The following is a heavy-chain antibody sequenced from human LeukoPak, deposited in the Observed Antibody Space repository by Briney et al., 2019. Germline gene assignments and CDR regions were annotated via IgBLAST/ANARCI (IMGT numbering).Heavy chain of an antibody. V-gene: IGHV1-69*05. CDR3: ATDYGGNSVKDAFDI. J-gene: IGHJ3*02. Sequence: ASVKVSCKASGGTFSSYAISWVRQAPGQGLEWMGRIIPIFGTANYAQKFQGRVTITTDESTSTAYMELSSLRSEDTAVYYCATDYGGNSVKDAFDIWGQGTMVTVSS. CDR2: IIPIFGTA. CDR1: GGTFSSYA. D-gene: IGHD4-23*01.